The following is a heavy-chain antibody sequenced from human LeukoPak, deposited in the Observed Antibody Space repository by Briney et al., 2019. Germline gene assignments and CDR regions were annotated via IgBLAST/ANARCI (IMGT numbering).Heavy chain of an antibody. Sequence: PGGSLRLSCSASGFTFSSYAMHWVRQAPGKGLEHVSAISSNGGSTYYADSVKGRFTISRDNSKNTLYLQMSSLRAEDTAVYYCVTARIAVAGTMGDYWGQGTLVTVSS. D-gene: IGHD6-19*01. CDR1: GFTFSSYA. CDR3: VTARIAVAGTMGDY. V-gene: IGHV3-64D*06. CDR2: ISSNGGST. J-gene: IGHJ4*02.